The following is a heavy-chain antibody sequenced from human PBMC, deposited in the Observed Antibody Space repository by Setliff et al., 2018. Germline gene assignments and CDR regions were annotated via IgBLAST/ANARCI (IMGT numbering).Heavy chain of an antibody. J-gene: IGHJ5*02. V-gene: IGHV4-38-2*01. CDR3: ARGKSVTASNWFDP. CDR2: IYRSGST. CDR1: GYSISSGYY. D-gene: IGHD5-18*01. Sequence: SETLSLTCAVSGYSISSGYYWGWIRQPPGKGLEWIGSIYRSGSTYYNPSLKSRVTISVDTSKNQFSLKLSSVTAADTAVYYCARGKSVTASNWFDPWGQGTLVTVSS.